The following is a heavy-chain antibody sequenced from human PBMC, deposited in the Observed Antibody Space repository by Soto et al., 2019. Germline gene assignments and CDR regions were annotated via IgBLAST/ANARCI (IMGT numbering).Heavy chain of an antibody. CDR3: ARSRDGYNFVGDC. CDR2: MNIDGSST. CDR1: GFTLSSYW. V-gene: IGHV3-74*01. D-gene: IGHD5-12*01. J-gene: IGHJ4*02. Sequence: EVQLVESGGGLVQPGGSLRLSCAASGFTLSSYWMHWVRQAPGKGLVWVSRMNIDGSSTSYADSVKGRFTISRDNAKNTLYLQVNSLRAEDTAVYYCARSRDGYNFVGDCWGQGTLVTVSS.